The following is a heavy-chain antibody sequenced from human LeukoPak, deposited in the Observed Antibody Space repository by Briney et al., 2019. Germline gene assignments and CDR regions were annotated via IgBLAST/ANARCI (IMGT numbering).Heavy chain of an antibody. Sequence: GGSLRLSCAASGFTFSSYSMNWVRQAPGKGLEWVSSISSSSSYICYADSVKGRFTISRDNAKNSLYLQMNSLRAEDTAVYYCARGEQQLTHDAFDIWGQGTMVTVSS. D-gene: IGHD6-13*01. CDR3: ARGEQQLTHDAFDI. J-gene: IGHJ3*02. V-gene: IGHV3-21*01. CDR1: GFTFSSYS. CDR2: ISSSSSYI.